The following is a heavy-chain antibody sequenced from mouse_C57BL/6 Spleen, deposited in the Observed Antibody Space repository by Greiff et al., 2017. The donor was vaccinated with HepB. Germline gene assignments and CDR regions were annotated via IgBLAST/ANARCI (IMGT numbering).Heavy chain of an antibody. J-gene: IGHJ3*01. Sequence: VKLQQPGAELVKPGASVKMSCKASGYTFTSYWITWVKQRPGQGLEWIGDIYPGSGSPNYNEKFKSKATLTVDTSSSTAYMQLSSLTSEDSAVYYCAREVYYDYDGFAYWGQGTLVTVSA. D-gene: IGHD2-4*01. CDR2: IYPGSGSP. CDR1: GYTFTSYW. CDR3: AREVYYDYDGFAY. V-gene: IGHV1-55*01.